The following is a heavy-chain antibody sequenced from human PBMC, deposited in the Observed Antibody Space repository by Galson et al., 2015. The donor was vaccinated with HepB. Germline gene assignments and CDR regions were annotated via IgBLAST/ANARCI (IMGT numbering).Heavy chain of an antibody. V-gene: IGHV4-39*02. Sequence: ETLSLTCTVSGGSISSSSYYWGWIRQPPGKGLEWIGSVYYSGSTYYNPSLKSRVTISVDTSKNQFSLKLSSVTAADTAVYYCARDYYDSSRFDYWGQGTLVTVSS. CDR3: ARDYYDSSRFDY. J-gene: IGHJ4*02. D-gene: IGHD3-22*01. CDR2: VYYSGST. CDR1: GGSISSSSYY.